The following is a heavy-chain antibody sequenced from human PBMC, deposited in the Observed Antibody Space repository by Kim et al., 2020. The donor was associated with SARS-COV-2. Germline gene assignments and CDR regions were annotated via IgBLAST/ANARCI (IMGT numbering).Heavy chain of an antibody. CDR3: ARESVSFDY. V-gene: IGHV6-1*01. Sequence: WLHDSALSLKSRITHKPDTSKNQFSLQLDSVTPDDTAVYYCARESVSFDYWGQGTLVTVSS. CDR2: WLH. J-gene: IGHJ4*02.